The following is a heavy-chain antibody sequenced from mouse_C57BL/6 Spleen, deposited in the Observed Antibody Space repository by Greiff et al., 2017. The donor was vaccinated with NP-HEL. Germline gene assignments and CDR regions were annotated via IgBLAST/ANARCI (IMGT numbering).Heavy chain of an antibody. D-gene: IGHD2-12*01. CDR2: INPNNGGT. V-gene: IGHV1-22*01. CDR1: GYTFTDYN. Sequence: EVQLQESGPELVKPGASVKMSCKASGYTFTDYNMHWVKQSHGKSLEWIGYINPNNGGTSYNQKFKGKATLTVNKSSSTAYMELRSLTSEDSAVYYCAYERDAMDYWGQGTSVTVSS. CDR3: AYERDAMDY. J-gene: IGHJ4*01.